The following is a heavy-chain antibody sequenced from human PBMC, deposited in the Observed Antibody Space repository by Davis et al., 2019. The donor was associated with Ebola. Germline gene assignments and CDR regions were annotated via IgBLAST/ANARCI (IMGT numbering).Heavy chain of an antibody. CDR1: GGSISSSSYY. J-gene: IGHJ5*02. Sequence: SETLSLTCTVSGGSISSSSYYWGWIRQPPGKGLEWIGSIYYSGSTYYNPSLKSRVTISVDTSKNQFSLKLSSVTAAVTAVYYCARVVTMLGFDPWGQGTLVTVSS. CDR3: ARVVTMLGFDP. V-gene: IGHV4-39*07. CDR2: IYYSGST. D-gene: IGHD3-10*01.